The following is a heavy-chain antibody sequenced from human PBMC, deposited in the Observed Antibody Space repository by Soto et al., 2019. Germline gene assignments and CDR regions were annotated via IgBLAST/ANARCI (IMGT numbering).Heavy chain of an antibody. CDR2: ISSGGTTT. CDR1: GFTFSTHA. J-gene: IGHJ4*02. V-gene: IGHV3-23*01. Sequence: GGSLRLSCAASGFTFSTHAMSWVRQAPGKGLEWVSSISSGGTTTFYAASVEGRFTISRDKSKNTLYLQMNSMRADETAVYYCAREGGSIGGWFGRKFDSWGQGTQVTVSS. CDR3: AREGGSIGGWFGRKFDS. D-gene: IGHD6-19*01.